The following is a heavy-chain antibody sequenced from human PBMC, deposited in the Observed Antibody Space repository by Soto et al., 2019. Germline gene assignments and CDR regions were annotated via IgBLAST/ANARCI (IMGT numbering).Heavy chain of an antibody. Sequence: PGGSLRLSCAASGFTFSSYGMHWVRQAPGKGLEWVAVIWYDGSNKYYADSVKGRFTISRDNSKNTLYLQMNSLRAEDTAVYYCARDRRWGPYYDFWSGQYYFDYWGQGTLVTVSS. J-gene: IGHJ4*02. CDR1: GFTFSSYG. CDR3: ARDRRWGPYYDFWSGQYYFDY. CDR2: IWYDGSNK. V-gene: IGHV3-33*01. D-gene: IGHD3-3*01.